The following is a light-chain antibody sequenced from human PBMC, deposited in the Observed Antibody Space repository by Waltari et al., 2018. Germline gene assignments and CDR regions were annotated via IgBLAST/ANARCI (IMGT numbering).Light chain of an antibody. CDR2: KNN. J-gene: IGLJ1*01. CDR3: AAWDDVVRGV. V-gene: IGLV1-47*01. Sequence: QSVLTQPPSVSGTLGQTVTIACSGRGSNIGFTYVTWYQQLPGTAPKLLIYKNNLRPSGVPDRFSGSKSGTSASLVISGLRSEDDGDYYCAAWDDVVRGVFGTGTKVTVL. CDR1: GSNIGFTY.